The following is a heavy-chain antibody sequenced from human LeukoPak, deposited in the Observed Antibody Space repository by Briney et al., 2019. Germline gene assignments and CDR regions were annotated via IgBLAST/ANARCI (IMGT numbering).Heavy chain of an antibody. Sequence: GGSLRLSCAASGFTFSSYAMHWVGQAPGKGLEWVAVISYDGSNKYYADSVKGRFTISRDNSKNTLYLQMNSLRAEDTAVYYCARDLTSAVIDSSGYDDYWGQGTLVTVSS. CDR1: GFTFSSYA. J-gene: IGHJ4*02. V-gene: IGHV3-30-3*01. CDR2: ISYDGSNK. CDR3: ARDLTSAVIDSSGYDDY. D-gene: IGHD3-22*01.